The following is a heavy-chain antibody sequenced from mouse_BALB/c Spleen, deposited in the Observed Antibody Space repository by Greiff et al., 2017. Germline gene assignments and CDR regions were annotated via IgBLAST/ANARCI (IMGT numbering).Heavy chain of an antibody. CDR3: AKGLLRLDY. D-gene: IGHD1-2*01. V-gene: IGHV14-3*02. CDR1: GFNFKDSY. CDR2: IDPANGNT. J-gene: IGHJ2*01. Sequence: VQLQQSGAELVKPGASVKLSCTASGFNFKDSYMHWVKQRPEQGLEWIGRIDPANGNTKYDPKFQGKATITADTSSNTAYLQLSSLTSEDTAVYYCAKGLLRLDYWGQGTTLTVSS.